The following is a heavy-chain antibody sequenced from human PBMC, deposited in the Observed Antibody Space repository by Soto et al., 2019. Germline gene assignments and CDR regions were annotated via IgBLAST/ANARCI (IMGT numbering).Heavy chain of an antibody. CDR1: GFTFTSSA. J-gene: IGHJ4*02. CDR3: AAVDYYDSSPNYFDY. Sequence: SVKVSCKASGFTFTSSAVQWVRQARGQRLEWIGWTVVGSGNTNYAQKFQETVTITRDMSTSTAYMELSSLRSEDTAVYYCAAVDYYDSSPNYFDYWGQGTLVTVSS. CDR2: TVVGSGNT. D-gene: IGHD3-22*01. V-gene: IGHV1-58*01.